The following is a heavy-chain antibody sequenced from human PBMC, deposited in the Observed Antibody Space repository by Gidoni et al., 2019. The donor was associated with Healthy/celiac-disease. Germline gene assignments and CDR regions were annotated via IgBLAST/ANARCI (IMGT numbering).Heavy chain of an antibody. CDR3: ARGPRTKNYDLPPYGMDV. CDR1: GGTFSSYA. J-gene: IGHJ6*02. Sequence: QVQLVQSGAEVKKPGSSVKVSCKASGGTFSSYAISWVRQAPGQGLEWMGGVLPIFGTANYAQKFQGRVTITADESMSTAYMELSSLRSEDTAVYYCARGPRTKNYDLPPYGMDVWGQGTTVTVSS. V-gene: IGHV1-69*01. D-gene: IGHD3-3*01. CDR2: VLPIFGTA.